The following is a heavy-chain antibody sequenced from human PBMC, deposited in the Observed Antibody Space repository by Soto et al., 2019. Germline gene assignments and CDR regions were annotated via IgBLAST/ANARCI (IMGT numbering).Heavy chain of an antibody. CDR1: GFTGFTFDNYA. J-gene: IGHJ6*02. CDR3: TRGSLKGGYYYGMDV. CDR2: ISGSGGST. Sequence: PGGSLRLSCAASGFTGFTFDNYAMSWVRQAPGKGLEWVSGISGSGGSTDYADSVKGRFTISRDNSKNMLYLQMNSLKTEDTAVYYCTRGSLKGGYYYGMDVWGQGTTVTVSS. V-gene: IGHV3-23*01.